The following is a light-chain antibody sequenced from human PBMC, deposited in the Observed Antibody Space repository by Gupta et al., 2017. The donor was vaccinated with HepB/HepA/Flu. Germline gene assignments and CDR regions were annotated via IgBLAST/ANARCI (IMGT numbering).Light chain of an antibody. CDR2: KNN. CDR1: SSNTGSYY. V-gene: IGLV1-47*01. CDR3: VAWDDSLSAVL. J-gene: IGLJ2*01. Sequence: QPALTQPPSPSGTPGQRVTISCSGSSSNTGSYYAYWFQQLPGTAPTLLIYKNNQRPSGVPDRFSGSKTGTSASLAISGLRSEDEADYYCVAWDDSLSAVLFGGGTKLTVL.